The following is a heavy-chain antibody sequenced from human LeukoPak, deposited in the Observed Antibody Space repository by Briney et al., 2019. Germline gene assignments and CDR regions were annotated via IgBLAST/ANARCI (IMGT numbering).Heavy chain of an antibody. CDR1: GCTISIYS. D-gene: IGHD1-26*01. Sequence: GALRHSCAASGCTISIYSMKWVRQAPGKGLEWVSHITASGTAMFYADSVKGRFTISRDNAKNSLYLQMNSLRDEDTAVYYCASSGSYRFDYWGQGTLVTVSS. V-gene: IGHV3-48*02. CDR3: ASSGSYRFDY. CDR2: ITASGTAM. J-gene: IGHJ4*02.